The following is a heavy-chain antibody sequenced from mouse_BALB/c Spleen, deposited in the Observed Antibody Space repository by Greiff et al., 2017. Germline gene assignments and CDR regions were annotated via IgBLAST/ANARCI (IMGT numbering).Heavy chain of an antibody. Sequence: VQLQQSGAELAKPGASVKMSCKASGYTFTSYWMHWVKQRPGQGLEWIGYINPSTGYTEYNQKFKDKATLTADKSSSTAYMQLSSLTSEDSAVYYCARVGYGTWFAYWGQGTLVTVSA. CDR1: GYTFTSYW. CDR2: INPSTGYT. D-gene: IGHD2-10*02. V-gene: IGHV1-7*01. CDR3: ARVGYGTWFAY. J-gene: IGHJ3*01.